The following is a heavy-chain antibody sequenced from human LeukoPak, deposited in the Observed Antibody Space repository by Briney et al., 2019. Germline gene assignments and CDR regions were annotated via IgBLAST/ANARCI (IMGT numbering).Heavy chain of an antibody. V-gene: IGHV4-39*07. Sequence: PSETLSLTCTVSGGSISSSSYYWGWIRQPPGKGLEWIGSIYYSGSTYYNPSLKSRVTISVDTSKNQFSLKLSSVTAADTAVYYCARELCTNGVCYTSRYFDLWGRGTLVTVSS. CDR1: GGSISSSSYY. D-gene: IGHD2-8*01. J-gene: IGHJ2*01. CDR2: IYYSGST. CDR3: ARELCTNGVCYTSRYFDL.